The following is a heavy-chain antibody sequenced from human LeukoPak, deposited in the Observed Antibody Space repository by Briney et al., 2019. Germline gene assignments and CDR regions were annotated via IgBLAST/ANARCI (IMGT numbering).Heavy chain of an antibody. CDR3: ARVKSYYYDTSDKDAFDI. CDR1: GYTFTSHF. CDR2: INPRGGST. J-gene: IGHJ3*02. D-gene: IGHD3-22*01. V-gene: IGHV1-46*01. Sequence: ASVKVSCKASGYTFTSHFMHWVRQAPGQGLEWRGIINPRGGSTSYTQKFQGRVTMTRDTSTSTVYMEMSSLRSEDTAVYYCARVKSYYYDTSDKDAFDIWGQGKMVTVSS.